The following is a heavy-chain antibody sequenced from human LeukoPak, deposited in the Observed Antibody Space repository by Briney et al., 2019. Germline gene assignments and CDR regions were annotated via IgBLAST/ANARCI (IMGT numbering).Heavy chain of an antibody. Sequence: GGSLRLSCAASGFTFDDYAMHWVRQAPGKGLEWVSGISWNGGSIGYADSVKGRFTISRDNAKNSLYLQMNSLRAEDMALYYCAKGPSSGWYYFDYWGQGTLVTVSS. V-gene: IGHV3-9*03. D-gene: IGHD6-19*01. J-gene: IGHJ4*02. CDR1: GFTFDDYA. CDR3: AKGPSSGWYYFDY. CDR2: ISWNGGSI.